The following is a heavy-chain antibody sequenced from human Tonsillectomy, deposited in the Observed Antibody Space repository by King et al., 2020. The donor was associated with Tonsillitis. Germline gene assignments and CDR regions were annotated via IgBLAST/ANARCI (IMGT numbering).Heavy chain of an antibody. CDR3: ARVVYGDYSPAYYYYMDV. J-gene: IGHJ6*03. CDR2: LYIGGRT. Sequence: VQLVESGGGLVQPGGSLRLSCAASGLTVSSNYMSWVRQAPGKGLEWGSVLYIGGRTDYADSVKGRFSISRYNSKNTLYLQMNILRAVDTAVYYCARVVYGDYSPAYYYYMDVWGKGTTVTVSS. V-gene: IGHV3-66*01. CDR1: GLTVSSNY. D-gene: IGHD4-17*01.